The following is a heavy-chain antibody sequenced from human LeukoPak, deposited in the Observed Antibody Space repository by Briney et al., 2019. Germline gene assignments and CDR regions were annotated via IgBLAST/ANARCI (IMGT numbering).Heavy chain of an antibody. CDR1: GFNFDRYT. V-gene: IGHV3-43*01. Sequence: GGSLRPSCATSGFNFDRYTTHWVRQAPGKGLEWVSLAGWAGGTTFYSDSVRGRFTISRDSGRKSVYLQMNSLTTDDTAFYFCAKELDTMFFDYWGQGALVTVSS. CDR2: AGWAGGTT. J-gene: IGHJ4*02. CDR3: AKELDTMFFDY. D-gene: IGHD3-10*02.